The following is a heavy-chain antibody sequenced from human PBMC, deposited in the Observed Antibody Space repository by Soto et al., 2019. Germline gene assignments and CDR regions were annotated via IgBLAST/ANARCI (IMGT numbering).Heavy chain of an antibody. V-gene: IGHV4-59*01. D-gene: IGHD5-12*01. J-gene: IGHJ6*03. CDR1: GGSISSYY. CDR2: IYYSGST. CDR3: ARGSGYDWGYYYYYYMDV. Sequence: QVQLQESGPGLVKPSETLSLTCTVSGGSISSYYWSWIRQPPGKGLEWIGYIYYSGSTNYNPSLKSRVTISVDTSKNQFSLKLSSVTAADTAVYYCARGSGYDWGYYYYYYMDVWGKGTTVTVSS.